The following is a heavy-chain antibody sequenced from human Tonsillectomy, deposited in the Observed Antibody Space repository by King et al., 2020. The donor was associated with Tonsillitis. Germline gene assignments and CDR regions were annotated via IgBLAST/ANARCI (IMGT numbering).Heavy chain of an antibody. CDR1: GGSFIGYY. CDR3: ARGRTTVRDFDY. J-gene: IGHJ4*02. D-gene: IGHD4-17*01. CDR2: INHSGST. Sequence: VQLQQWGAGLLKPSETLSLTCAVYGGSFIGYYLSWIRQPPGEGLEGIGEINHSGSTNYNPSPQSRVTKSVDTSKNQFSLKLSSVTAADTAVYYCARGRTTVRDFDYWGQGTLVTVSS. V-gene: IGHV4-34*01.